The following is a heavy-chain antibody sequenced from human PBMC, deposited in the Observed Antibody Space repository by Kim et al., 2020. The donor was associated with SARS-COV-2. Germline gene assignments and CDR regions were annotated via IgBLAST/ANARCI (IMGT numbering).Heavy chain of an antibody. CDR1: GGSISSGGYY. Sequence: SETLSLTCTVSGGSISSGGYYWSWIRQHPGKGLEWIGYIYYSGSTYHNPSLKSRVTISVDTSKNQFSLKLSSVTAADTAVYYCARVLGAITIFGVVIVNWFDPWGQGPLVTVSS. V-gene: IGHV4-31*03. CDR2: IYYSGST. CDR3: ARVLGAITIFGVVIVNWFDP. D-gene: IGHD3-3*01. J-gene: IGHJ5*02.